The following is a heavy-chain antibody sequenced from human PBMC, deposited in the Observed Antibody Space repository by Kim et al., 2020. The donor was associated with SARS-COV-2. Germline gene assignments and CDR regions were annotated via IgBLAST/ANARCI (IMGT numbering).Heavy chain of an antibody. D-gene: IGHD5-12*01. CDR2: INWNGGST. J-gene: IGHJ4*02. CDR1: GFTFDDYG. V-gene: IGHV3-20*04. CDR3: ARGRRYSGYDIKPYYFDY. Sequence: GGSLRLSCAASGFTFDDYGMSWLRQAPGKGLEWVSGINWNGGSTGYADSVKGRFTISRDNAKNSLYLQMNSLRAEDTALYYCARGRRYSGYDIKPYYFDYWGQGTLVTVSS.